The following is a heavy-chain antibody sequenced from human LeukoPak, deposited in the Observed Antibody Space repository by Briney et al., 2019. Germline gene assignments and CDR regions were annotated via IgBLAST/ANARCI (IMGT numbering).Heavy chain of an antibody. CDR3: ARELDYYYYYYMDV. J-gene: IGHJ6*03. CDR1: GYTFTSYA. V-gene: IGHV7-4-1*02. Sequence: ASVKVSCKASGYTFTSYAMNWVRQAPGQGLEWMGWINTNTGNPTYAQGLTGRFVFSLDTSVSTAYLQISSLKAEDTAVYYCARELDYYYYYYMDVWGKGTTVTVSS. CDR2: INTNTGNP.